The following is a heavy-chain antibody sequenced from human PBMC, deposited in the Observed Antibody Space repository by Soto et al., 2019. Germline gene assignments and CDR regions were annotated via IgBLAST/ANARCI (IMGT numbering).Heavy chain of an antibody. D-gene: IGHD2-2*01. Sequence: EVQLVESGGGLVKPGGSLRLSCAASGFTFSSYSMNWVRQAPGKGLEWVSSISSSSSNIYYADSVKGRFTISRDNAKKSLYLQMNSLRADDTTVYYCARDLGYCSSTSCRTLHWFGPWGQGTLVTGSS. CDR2: ISSSSSNI. V-gene: IGHV3-21*01. CDR1: GFTFSSYS. J-gene: IGHJ5*02. CDR3: ARDLGYCSSTSCRTLHWFGP.